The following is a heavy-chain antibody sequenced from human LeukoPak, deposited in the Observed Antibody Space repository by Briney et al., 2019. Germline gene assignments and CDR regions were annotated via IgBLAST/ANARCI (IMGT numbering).Heavy chain of an antibody. D-gene: IGHD6-6*01. CDR3: AKFYGPHSSSDLFDY. J-gene: IGHJ4*02. CDR2: IHPNGVNT. CDR1: GFTFSHIG. V-gene: IGHV3-NL1*01. Sequence: GGTLRLSCEASGFTFSHIGMAWVRQAPGKGLEWVSSIHPNGVNTHYADSVRGRFTISRDNSKDTLFLQMNSLRLEDTAVYYCAKFYGPHSSSDLFDYWGQGTLVTVSS.